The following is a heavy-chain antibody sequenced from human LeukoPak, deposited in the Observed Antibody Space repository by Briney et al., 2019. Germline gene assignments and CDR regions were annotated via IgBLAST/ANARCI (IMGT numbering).Heavy chain of an antibody. D-gene: IGHD3-10*01. V-gene: IGHV3-23*01. CDR2: ISGSGGST. CDR1: AFTFSSYA. CDR3: AKGRGTMVRGVISVTCDY. J-gene: IGHJ4*02. Sequence: PVGSLRLSCAASAFTFSSYAMSWVRQAPGKGLEWVSAISGSGGSTYYADSVKGRFTISRDNSKNTLYLQMNSLRAADTAVYYCAKGRGTMVRGVISVTCDYCGQGTLVTVSS.